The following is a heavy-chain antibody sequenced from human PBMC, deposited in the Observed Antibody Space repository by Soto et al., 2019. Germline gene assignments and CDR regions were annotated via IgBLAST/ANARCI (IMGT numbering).Heavy chain of an antibody. J-gene: IGHJ6*02. CDR1: GFTFRSYA. CDR2: ISVSGGSA. CDR3: AKGVTTADYYYGMDV. D-gene: IGHD3-22*01. V-gene: IGHV3-23*01. Sequence: PGGSLRLSCAASGFTFRSYAMTWVRQAPGKGLEWVSSISVSGGSAHYADSVKGRFTISRDNIRNTLYVQMNSLRAEDTAVYYCAKGVTTADYYYGMDVWGQGTTVTVSS.